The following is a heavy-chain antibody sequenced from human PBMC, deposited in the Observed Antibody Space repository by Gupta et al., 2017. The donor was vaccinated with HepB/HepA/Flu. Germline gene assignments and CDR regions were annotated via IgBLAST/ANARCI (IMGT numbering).Heavy chain of an antibody. CDR3: ARDNRNSNYGPGYYFYGVDV. CDR2: ISYDGSNR. Sequence: QVQLVESGGGVVQPGRSLRLSCAASGFTFTNYAMHWVRQAPGKGLEWVAVISYDGSNRYYSDSVKGRFTISRDNSKNTLYLQVNSLRAEDTAVYYCARDNRNSNYGPGYYFYGVDVWSQGTTVTVSS. V-gene: IGHV3-30-3*01. D-gene: IGHD4-11*01. J-gene: IGHJ6*02. CDR1: GFTFTNYA.